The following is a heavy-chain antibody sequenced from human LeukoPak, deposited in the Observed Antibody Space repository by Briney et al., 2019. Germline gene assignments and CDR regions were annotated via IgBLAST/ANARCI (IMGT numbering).Heavy chain of an antibody. CDR3: ARARGIDP. Sequence: SQTLSLTCAVSGGSISSGGYSWSWIRQPPGKGLEWIGEINHSGSTNYNPSLKSRVTISVDTSKNQFSLKLSSVTAADTAVYYCARARGIDPWGQGTLVTVSS. CDR1: GGSISSGGYS. J-gene: IGHJ5*02. D-gene: IGHD3-10*01. CDR2: INHSGST. V-gene: IGHV4-30-2*01.